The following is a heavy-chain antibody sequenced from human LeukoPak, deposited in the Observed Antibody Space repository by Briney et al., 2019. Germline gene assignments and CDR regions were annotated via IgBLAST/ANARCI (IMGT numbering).Heavy chain of an antibody. V-gene: IGHV4-30-2*01. Sequence: SETLSLTCAVSGGSISSGGYSWSWIRQPPGKGLEWIGYIHHSGSTYYNPSLKSRVTISVDRSKNQFSLKLSSVTAADTAVYYCARDGSSSSSFDLWGRGTLVTVPS. CDR1: GGSISSGGYS. CDR2: IHHSGST. CDR3: ARDGSSSSSFDL. D-gene: IGHD6-13*01. J-gene: IGHJ2*01.